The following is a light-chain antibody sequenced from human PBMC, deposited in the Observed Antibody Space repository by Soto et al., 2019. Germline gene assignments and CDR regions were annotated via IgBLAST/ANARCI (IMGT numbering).Light chain of an antibody. Sequence: ENVLSQSPGTLSLSPGERATLSCRASQTIGSSYLAWYQQKPGHAPRLIIYGTSIRATGIPDGFSGSGSGTDFTLTISRLEPEDFAVYYFQEFGRSWLTFGQGTKVEIK. V-gene: IGKV3-20*01. J-gene: IGKJ1*01. CDR2: GTS. CDR1: QTIGSSY. CDR3: QEFGRSWLT.